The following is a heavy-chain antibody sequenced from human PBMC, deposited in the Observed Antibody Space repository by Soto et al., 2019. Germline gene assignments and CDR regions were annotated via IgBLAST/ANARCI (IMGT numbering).Heavy chain of an antibody. CDR2: MSTSGSSR. CDR1: GFSFSDYY. Sequence: GGSLRLACAASGFSFSDYYMSWIRQAPGKGLEWVSYMSTSGSSRYYADSVKGRFTISRDNAKNSLYLQMNSLRAEDTAVYYCARTRGDSSGVYYFDYWGQGTRVTVSS. J-gene: IGHJ4*02. D-gene: IGHD3-22*01. CDR3: ARTRGDSSGVYYFDY. V-gene: IGHV3-11*01.